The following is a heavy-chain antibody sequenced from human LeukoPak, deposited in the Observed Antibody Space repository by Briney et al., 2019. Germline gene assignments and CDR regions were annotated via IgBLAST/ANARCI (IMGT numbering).Heavy chain of an antibody. CDR1: GGSISSNDYY. CDR3: ARAPKGMTTVRYYYYYYMDV. V-gene: IGHV4-31*03. J-gene: IGHJ6*03. D-gene: IGHD4-11*01. Sequence: SQTLSLTCTVSGGSISSNDYYWCWIRQHPGKGLEWIGYIYYNGRTFYSPSLKTRVTISVDTSKNQFSLKLSSVTAADTAVYYCARAPKGMTTVRYYYYYYMDVWGKGTTVTVSS. CDR2: IYYNGRT.